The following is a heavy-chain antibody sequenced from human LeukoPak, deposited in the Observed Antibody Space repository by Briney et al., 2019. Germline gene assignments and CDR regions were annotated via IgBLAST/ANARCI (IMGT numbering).Heavy chain of an antibody. CDR1: GFTFSSYG. D-gene: IGHD5-12*01. J-gene: IGHJ4*02. CDR3: AKNGATEIDY. CDR2: ISYDGSNK. Sequence: GGSLRLSCAASGFTFSSYGMHWVRQAPGKGLEWVAVISYDGSNKYYADSVKGRFTISRDNSKNTLYLQMNSLRAEDTAVYYCAKNGATEIDYWGQGTLVTVSS. V-gene: IGHV3-30*18.